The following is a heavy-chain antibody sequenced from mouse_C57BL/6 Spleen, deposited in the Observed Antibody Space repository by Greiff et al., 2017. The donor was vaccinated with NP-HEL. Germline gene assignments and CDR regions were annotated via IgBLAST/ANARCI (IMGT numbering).Heavy chain of an antibody. CDR3: TTQGQLGLAWFAY. Sequence: EVHLVESGAELVRPGASVKLSCTASGFNIKDDYMHWVKQRPEQGLEWIGWIDPENGDTEYASKFQGKATITADTSSNTAYLQLSSLTSEDTAVYYCTTQGQLGLAWFAYWGQGTLVTVSA. CDR1: GFNIKDDY. J-gene: IGHJ3*01. CDR2: IDPENGDT. D-gene: IGHD4-1*02. V-gene: IGHV14-4*01.